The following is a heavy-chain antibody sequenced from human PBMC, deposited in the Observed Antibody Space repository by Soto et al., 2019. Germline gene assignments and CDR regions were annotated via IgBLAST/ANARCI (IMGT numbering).Heavy chain of an antibody. CDR3: ARFDYGSGRTDAFDI. D-gene: IGHD3-10*01. Sequence: LSLTCAVSGGSISSGGYSWSWIRQPPGKGLEWIGYIYHSGSTYYNPSLKSRVTISVDRSKNQFSLKLSSVTAADTAVYYCARFDYGSGRTDAFDIWGQGTMVTVSS. CDR2: IYHSGST. CDR1: GGSISSGGYS. J-gene: IGHJ3*02. V-gene: IGHV4-30-2*01.